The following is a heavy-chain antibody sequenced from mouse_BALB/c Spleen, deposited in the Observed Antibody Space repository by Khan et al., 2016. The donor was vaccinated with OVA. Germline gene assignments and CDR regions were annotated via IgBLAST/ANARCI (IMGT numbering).Heavy chain of an antibody. D-gene: IGHD2-1*01. CDR3: ATLYGSPFTY. Sequence: EVQLQQSGAELVKPGASVKLSCTASDFNIKDTYIHWVKERPEQGPEWIGRIDTANGDTKYDPKFQGKATITADTSSNTAYLQLSSLTSEDTAVYYCATLYGSPFTYWGQGTLVTVSA. J-gene: IGHJ3*01. V-gene: IGHV14-3*02. CDR1: DFNIKDTY. CDR2: IDTANGDT.